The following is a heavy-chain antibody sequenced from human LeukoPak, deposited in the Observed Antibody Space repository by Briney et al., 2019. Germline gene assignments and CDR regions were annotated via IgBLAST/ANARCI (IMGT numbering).Heavy chain of an antibody. Sequence: GGSLRLSCTASGFSFSGHWMHWARQLPGKGLVWVSRISPTGSTTSYADSVKGRFTISRDNSKNTLYLQMNSLRAEDTAVYYCARDRQYSSSWRIFDYWGQGTLVTVSS. CDR1: GFSFSGHW. D-gene: IGHD6-13*01. V-gene: IGHV3-74*01. CDR3: ARDRQYSSSWRIFDY. J-gene: IGHJ4*02. CDR2: ISPTGSTT.